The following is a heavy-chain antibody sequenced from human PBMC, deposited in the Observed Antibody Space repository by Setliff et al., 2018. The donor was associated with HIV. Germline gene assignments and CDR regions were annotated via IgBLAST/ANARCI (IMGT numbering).Heavy chain of an antibody. D-gene: IGHD3-22*01. CDR2: INPNNGGT. V-gene: IGHV1-2*02. Sequence: ASVKVSCKASGYSFTDYYIHWVRQAPGQGLEWMGWINPNNGGTNYAQKFQGRVTMTRDTSISTAHMELSRLRSDDTAVYYCARDYYDSSGYIFFPGLPDYWGQGTLVTVSS. J-gene: IGHJ4*02. CDR1: GYSFTDYY. CDR3: ARDYYDSSGYIFFPGLPDY.